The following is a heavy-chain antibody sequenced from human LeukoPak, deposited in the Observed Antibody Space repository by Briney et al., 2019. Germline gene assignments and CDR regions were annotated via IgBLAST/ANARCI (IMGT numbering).Heavy chain of an antibody. Sequence: ASVKVSCKVSGYSLSELFTHWVRQAPGKGLEWMGGFDPEDGEPMYAQKFQGRVTMTEDTSTDTAYMELRSLRSEDTAVYYCATEKDELLDSWSQGTLVTVSS. CDR1: GYSLSELF. CDR2: FDPEDGEP. V-gene: IGHV1-24*01. J-gene: IGHJ5*01. CDR3: ATEKDELLDS. D-gene: IGHD1-1*01.